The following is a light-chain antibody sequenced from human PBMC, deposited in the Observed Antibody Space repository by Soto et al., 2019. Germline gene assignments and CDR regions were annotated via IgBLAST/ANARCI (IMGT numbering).Light chain of an antibody. CDR1: QSVGDN. Sequence: EIVLTQSPDTLSLSPGERAIFSCRASQSVGDNLAWYQHKPGQPPRLLIYDASKRATGIPARFSDSGSGTNFNLTISSQENEDFAVYFCQQRDKWPITFGQGNKVDIK. V-gene: IGKV3-11*01. CDR2: DAS. J-gene: IGKJ3*01. CDR3: QQRDKWPIT.